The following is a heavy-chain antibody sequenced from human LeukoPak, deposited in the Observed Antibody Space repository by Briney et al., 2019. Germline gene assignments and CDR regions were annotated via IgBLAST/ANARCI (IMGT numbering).Heavy chain of an antibody. CDR2: FDPEDGET. V-gene: IGHV1-24*01. D-gene: IGHD3-22*01. CDR3: ATGDSSGYYYDY. CDR1: GYTLTELS. Sequence: ASVKVSCKVSGYTLTELSIHWVRQAPGKGLEWMGGFDPEDGETIYAQKFQGRVTMTEDTSTDTAYMELSSLRSEDTAVYYCATGDSSGYYYDYWGQGTLVTVSS. J-gene: IGHJ4*02.